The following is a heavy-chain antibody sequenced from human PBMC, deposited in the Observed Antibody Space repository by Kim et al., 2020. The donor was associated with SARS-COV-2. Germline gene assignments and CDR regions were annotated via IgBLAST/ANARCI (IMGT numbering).Heavy chain of an antibody. Sequence: NPTHKSRVTISVDTSKNQFSLKLRYVTAADTAVYYCARHSIEYSSSHFDYWGQGTLVTVSS. V-gene: IGHV4-39*01. D-gene: IGHD6-6*01. CDR3: ARHSIEYSSSHFDY. J-gene: IGHJ4*02.